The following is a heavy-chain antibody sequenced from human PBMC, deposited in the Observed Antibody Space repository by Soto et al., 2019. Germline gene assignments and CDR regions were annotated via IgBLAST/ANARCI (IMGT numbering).Heavy chain of an antibody. Sequence: QVQLVESGGGVVQPGRSLRLSCTASGFTFTSYAMHWVRQAPGKGLEWVALISNDGDHKYFGDSVKGRFIISRDNSMNTLYLQMSSLRSEDTALYYCARGSGYSEYWGQGTLVTVSS. V-gene: IGHV3-30-3*01. CDR1: GFTFTSYA. J-gene: IGHJ4*02. D-gene: IGHD2-15*01. CDR2: ISNDGDHK. CDR3: ARGSGYSEY.